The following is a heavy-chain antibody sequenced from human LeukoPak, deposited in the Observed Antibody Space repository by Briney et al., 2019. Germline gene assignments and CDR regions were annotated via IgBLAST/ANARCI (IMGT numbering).Heavy chain of an antibody. Sequence: GGSLRLSCAASGFTFSSYAMHWVRQAPGKGLEWVAVISYDGSNKYYADSVKGRFTTSRDNSKNTLYLQMNSLRAEDTAVYYCASVTGTTYYYGMDVWGQGTTVTVSS. CDR3: ASVTGTTYYYGMDV. CDR2: ISYDGSNK. V-gene: IGHV3-30-3*01. J-gene: IGHJ6*02. D-gene: IGHD1-7*01. CDR1: GFTFSSYA.